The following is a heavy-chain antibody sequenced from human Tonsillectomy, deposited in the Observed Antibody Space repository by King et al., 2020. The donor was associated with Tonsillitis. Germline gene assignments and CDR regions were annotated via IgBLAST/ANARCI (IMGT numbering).Heavy chain of an antibody. CDR2: IYHSGST. D-gene: IGHD2-15*01. CDR1: GGSISSENHY. CDR3: ARLPSVVENTGPLYV. V-gene: IGHV4-39*01. J-gene: IGHJ3*01. Sequence: QLQESGPGQVKASETLSLTCTVSGGSISSENHYWGWIRQPPGKGLEWIGSIYHSGSTYYTPSLKSRVTMSVDTSQNQFSLRLTSVTAADTAVYYCARLPSVVENTGPLYVWGQGTMVTVSS.